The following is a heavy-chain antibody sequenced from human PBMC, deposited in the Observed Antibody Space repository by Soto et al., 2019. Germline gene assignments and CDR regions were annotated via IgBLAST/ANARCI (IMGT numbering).Heavy chain of an antibody. Sequence: SETLSLTCTVSGGSISSSSFHWGWIRQPPGKGLEWIGSIYYSGSTYYSPSLKSRVTISVDTSKNQFSLKLSSVTAADTAVYYCARMERAAGTDWWFDPRGQGTLVTVSS. CDR3: ARMERAAGTDWWFDP. CDR1: GGSISSSSFH. V-gene: IGHV4-39*01. D-gene: IGHD6-13*01. CDR2: IYYSGST. J-gene: IGHJ5*02.